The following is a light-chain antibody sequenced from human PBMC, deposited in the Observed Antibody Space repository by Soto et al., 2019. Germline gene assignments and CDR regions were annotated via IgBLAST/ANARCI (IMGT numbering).Light chain of an antibody. Sequence: DIQMTQSPSTLSSSVGDRATLTCRASQSVSRCLAWYKQKPGEAPKLLIYKASNLESGVSSRFSGSGSGTELTLTISSLQTDDSANYYCQQYDVYSPWMFGQGTKVDIK. CDR3: QQYDVYSPWM. CDR2: KAS. V-gene: IGKV1-5*03. CDR1: QSVSRC. J-gene: IGKJ1*01.